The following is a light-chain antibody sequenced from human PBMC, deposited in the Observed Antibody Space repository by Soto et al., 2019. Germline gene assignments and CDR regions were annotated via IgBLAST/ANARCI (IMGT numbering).Light chain of an antibody. V-gene: IGKV3-11*01. Sequence: EIVLTQSPATLSFSPGERATLSCRASQSVSSYLAWYQQKPGQAPRLLIYDASNRATGIPARFSGSVSGTDFTLTISSLEPEDFAVYYCQQRSNWPLTFGGGTKVEIK. CDR1: QSVSSY. CDR2: DAS. J-gene: IGKJ4*01. CDR3: QQRSNWPLT.